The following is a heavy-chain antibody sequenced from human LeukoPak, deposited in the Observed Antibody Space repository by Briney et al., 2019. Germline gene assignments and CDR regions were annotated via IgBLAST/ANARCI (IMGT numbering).Heavy chain of an antibody. CDR2: IRSDGSET. J-gene: IGHJ4*02. Sequence: GGSLRLSCAASGFVFSKYGMHWVRQGPGKGLEWVAFIRSDGSETYYADSVRGRFALSRDNSKTTLFLQMNSLRLEDTAVYYCARDRDWNKYFDYWGQGTLVAV. CDR3: ARDRDWNKYFDY. CDR1: GFVFSKYG. D-gene: IGHD2-21*01. V-gene: IGHV3-30*02.